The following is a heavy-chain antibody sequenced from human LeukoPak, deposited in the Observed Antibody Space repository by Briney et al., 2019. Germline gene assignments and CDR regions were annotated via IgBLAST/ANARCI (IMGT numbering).Heavy chain of an antibody. CDR1: GDSISSYY. V-gene: IGHV4-59*12. CDR3: ARDSPTIFGAS. D-gene: IGHD3-3*01. CDR2: ISYNGST. J-gene: IGHJ4*02. Sequence: SETLSLTCTVSGDSISSYYWSWIRQPPGKGLEWIGYISYNGSTNYNPSLKSRVIISVDTSKNQFSLKLSSVTAADTAVYYCARDSPTIFGASWGQGTLVTVSS.